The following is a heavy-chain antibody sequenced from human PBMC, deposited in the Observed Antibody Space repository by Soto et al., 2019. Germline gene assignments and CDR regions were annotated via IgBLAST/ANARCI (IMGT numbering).Heavy chain of an antibody. V-gene: IGHV3-23*01. CDR2: ISGSGGST. CDR3: AKALRFLEWSLYYYYGMDV. Sequence: PGGSLRLSCAASGFTFSSYAMSWVRQAPGKGLEWVSAISGSGGSTYYADSVKGRFTISRDNSKNTLYLQMNSLRAEDTAVYYCAKALRFLEWSLYYYYGMDVWGQGTTVTVSS. J-gene: IGHJ6*02. D-gene: IGHD3-3*01. CDR1: GFTFSSYA.